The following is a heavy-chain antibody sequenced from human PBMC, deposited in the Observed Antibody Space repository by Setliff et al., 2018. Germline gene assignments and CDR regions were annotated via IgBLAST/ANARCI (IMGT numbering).Heavy chain of an antibody. CDR1: GYIFAGYY. CDR2: INPISGGA. CDR3: ARLVRFCTRTACQRVAGAES. V-gene: IGHV1-2*02. Sequence: GASVKVSCKASGYIFAGYYMHWVRQTPGQGLEWMGWINPISGGANYAQKFQGRVTLTRDTSISTSYMELRSLRPDDTAVYYCARLVRFCTRTACQRVAGAESWGQGTLVTVSS. D-gene: IGHD2-8*01. J-gene: IGHJ5*01.